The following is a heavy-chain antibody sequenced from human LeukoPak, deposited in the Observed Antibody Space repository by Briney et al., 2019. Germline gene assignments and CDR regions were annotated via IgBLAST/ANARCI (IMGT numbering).Heavy chain of an antibody. CDR3: AREFHTFYDILTGYYPSYYFDY. Sequence: ASVKVSCKASGYTFTSYGISWVRQAPGQGLEWMGWISAYNGNTNYAQKLQGRVTMTTDTSTSTAYMELRSLRSDDTAVYYCAREFHTFYDILTGYYPSYYFDYWGQGTLVTVSS. V-gene: IGHV1-18*01. CDR1: GYTFTSYG. J-gene: IGHJ4*02. CDR2: ISAYNGNT. D-gene: IGHD3-9*01.